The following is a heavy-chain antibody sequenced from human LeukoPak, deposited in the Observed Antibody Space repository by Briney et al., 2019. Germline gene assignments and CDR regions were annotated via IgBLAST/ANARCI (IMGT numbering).Heavy chain of an antibody. CDR1: GGSISSGGYY. V-gene: IGHV4-61*08. J-gene: IGHJ4*02. Sequence: SETLSLTCTVSGGSISSGGYYWSWIRQHPGKGLEWIGYIYYSGSTYYNPSLKSRVTISTNTSKNQFSLKLSSVTAADTAMYYCARGYSSGWPDYWGQGTLVTVSS. CDR2: IYYSGST. D-gene: IGHD6-19*01. CDR3: ARGYSSGWPDY.